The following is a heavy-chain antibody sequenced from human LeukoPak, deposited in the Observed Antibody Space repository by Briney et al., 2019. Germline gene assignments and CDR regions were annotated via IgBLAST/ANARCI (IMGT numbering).Heavy chain of an antibody. CDR3: ARLYSSGWTGYFDF. CDR1: GYSLTSYW. D-gene: IGHD6-19*01. Sequence: GASLQISCKGSGYSLTSYWIGWVRQVPGKGLEWMGILYPGDSDTRYSPSFQGQVTISADKSISTAYLQWSSLKASDTAMYYCARLYSSGWTGYFDFWGQGTLVTVSS. J-gene: IGHJ4*02. V-gene: IGHV5-51*01. CDR2: LYPGDSDT.